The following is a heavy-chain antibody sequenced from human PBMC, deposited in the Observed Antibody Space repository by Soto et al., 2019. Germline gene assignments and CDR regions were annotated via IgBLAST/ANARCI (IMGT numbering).Heavy chain of an antibody. D-gene: IGHD3-3*01. V-gene: IGHV3-7*03. Sequence: EVQLVESGGGLVQPGGSLRLSCAASGFTLSSYWMSWVRQAPGKGLEWVANIKQDGSEKYYVDSVKGRFTISRDNAKNSLYLQMNSLRAEDTAVYYCATGGTYYDFLGAFDIWGQGTMVTVSS. CDR3: ATGGTYYDFLGAFDI. CDR2: IKQDGSEK. J-gene: IGHJ3*02. CDR1: GFTLSSYW.